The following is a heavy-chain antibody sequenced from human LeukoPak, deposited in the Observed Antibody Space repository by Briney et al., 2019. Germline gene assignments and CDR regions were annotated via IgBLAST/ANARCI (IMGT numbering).Heavy chain of an antibody. V-gene: IGHV1-2*02. CDR1: GYTFTGYY. Sequence: GAPVKVSCKASGYTFTGYYMHWVRQAPGQGLEWMGWINPNSGGTNYAQKFQGRVTMTRDTSISTAYMELSRLRSDDTAVYYCAREREAHYCTNGVCLNYYYYMDVWGKGTTVTVSS. CDR2: INPNSGGT. D-gene: IGHD2-8*01. J-gene: IGHJ6*03. CDR3: AREREAHYCTNGVCLNYYYYMDV.